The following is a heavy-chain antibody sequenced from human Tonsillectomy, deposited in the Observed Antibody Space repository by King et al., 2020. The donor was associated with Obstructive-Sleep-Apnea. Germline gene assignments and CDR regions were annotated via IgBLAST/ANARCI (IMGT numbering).Heavy chain of an antibody. CDR1: GFTVSTHS. J-gene: IGHJ4*02. Sequence: VQLVESGGGLVQPGGSLRLSCAASGFTVSTHSMSWVRQAPGKGLEWVANIKQDESEKYYVDSVKGRFTISRDNAKNSLYLQMNSLRAEETAVYYCASLSDYPYYFGYWGQGTLVTVSS. CDR3: ASLSDYPYYFGY. D-gene: IGHD3-16*01. V-gene: IGHV3-7*03. CDR2: IKQDESEK.